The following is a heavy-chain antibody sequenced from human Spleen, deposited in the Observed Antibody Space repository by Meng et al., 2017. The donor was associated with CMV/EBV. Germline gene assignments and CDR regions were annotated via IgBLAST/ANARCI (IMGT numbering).Heavy chain of an antibody. CDR1: GYTFTSYG. CDR2: ISAYNGNT. Sequence: ASVKVSCKASGYTFTSYGISWMRQAPGQGLEWMGWISAYNGNTNYAQNLQGRATMTTDTSTSTAYMELRSLRSDDTAVYYCVRSLRYFDFFDYWGQGTLVTVSS. D-gene: IGHD3-9*01. J-gene: IGHJ4*02. CDR3: VRSLRYFDFFDY. V-gene: IGHV1-18*01.